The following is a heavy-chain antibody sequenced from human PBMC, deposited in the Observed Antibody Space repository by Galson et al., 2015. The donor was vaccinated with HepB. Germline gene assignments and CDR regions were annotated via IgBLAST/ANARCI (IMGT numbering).Heavy chain of an antibody. CDR1: GFTFSSYA. Sequence: SLRLSCAASGFTFSSYAMSWVRQAPGKGLEWVSAISGSGGSTYYADSVKGRFTISRDNSKNTLYLQMNSLRAEDTAVYYCAKGRDGYVYESAGTFDYWGQGTLVTVSS. V-gene: IGHV3-23*01. D-gene: IGHD2-8*01. J-gene: IGHJ4*02. CDR2: ISGSGGST. CDR3: AKGRDGYVYESAGTFDY.